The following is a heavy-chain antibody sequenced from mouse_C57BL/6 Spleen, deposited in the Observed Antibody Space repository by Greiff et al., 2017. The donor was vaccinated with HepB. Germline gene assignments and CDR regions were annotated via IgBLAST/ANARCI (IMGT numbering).Heavy chain of an antibody. CDR3: ARGITTVVDGYFDV. Sequence: EVQGVESGPGMVKPSQPLSLTCTVTGYSITSGYDWHWIRHFPGNKLEWMGYISYSGSTNYNPSLKSRISITHDTSKNHFFLKLNSVTTEDTATYYCARGITTVVDGYFDVWGTGTTVTVSS. J-gene: IGHJ1*03. CDR2: ISYSGST. V-gene: IGHV3-1*01. CDR1: GYSITSGYD. D-gene: IGHD1-1*01.